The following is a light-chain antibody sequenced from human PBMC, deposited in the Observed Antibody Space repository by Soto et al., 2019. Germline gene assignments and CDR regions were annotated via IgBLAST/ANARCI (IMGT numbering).Light chain of an antibody. J-gene: IGLJ1*01. CDR3: SSYTSSNSNV. CDR2: DVT. CDR1: SSDVGGSNY. Sequence: QSALTQPASVSGSLGQSITISCTGTSSDVGGSNYVSWYQQFPGKAPKLMLSDVTNRPSGVSNRFSGSKSGNTASLTISVLQAEDEAEYYCSSYTSSNSNVFGTGTKLTVL. V-gene: IGLV2-14*01.